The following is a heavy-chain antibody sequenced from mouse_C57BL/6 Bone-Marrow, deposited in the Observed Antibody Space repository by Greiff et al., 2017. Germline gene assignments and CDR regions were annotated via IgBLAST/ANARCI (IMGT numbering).Heavy chain of an antibody. CDR2: ISSGSSTI. CDR1: GFTFSDYG. V-gene: IGHV5-17*01. CDR3: ARTYYSNYGYFYY. Sequence: VQLKESGGGLVKPGGSLKLSCAASGFTFSDYGMHWVRQAPEKGLEWVAYISSGSSTIDYADKVKGRFTISRDKAKNTLFLQMTSLRSEDTAMYYCARTYYSNYGYFYYWGQGTTLTVSS. J-gene: IGHJ2*01. D-gene: IGHD2-5*01.